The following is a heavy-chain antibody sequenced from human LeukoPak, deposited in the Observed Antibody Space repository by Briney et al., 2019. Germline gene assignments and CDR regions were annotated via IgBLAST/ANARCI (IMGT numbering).Heavy chain of an antibody. V-gene: IGHV3-23*01. CDR3: AKLFESGTYNNFFHY. CDR2: ITATSSST. D-gene: IGHD3-10*01. CDR1: GFTSSSYG. Sequence: GGSLRLSCAASGFTSSSYGTSWVRQAPGKGLEWVSAITATSSSTHDADSVQGRFTISRDNSKNTLYLQMNSLRPEDTAIYYCAKLFESGTYNNFFHYWGQGTLVTVFS. J-gene: IGHJ4*02.